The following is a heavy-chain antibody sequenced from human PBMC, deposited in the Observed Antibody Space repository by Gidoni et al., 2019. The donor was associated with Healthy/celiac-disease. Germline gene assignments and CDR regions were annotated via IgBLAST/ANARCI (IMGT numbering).Heavy chain of an antibody. CDR1: GGTFSSYA. Sequence: QVQLVQSGAEVKKPGSSVKVSCKASGGTFSSYAISWVRQAPGQGLEWMGGIIPIFGTANYAQKFQGRVTITADESTSTAYMELSSLRSEDTAVYYCARWHVVVVPAARKYYYYYYGMDVWGQGTTVTVSS. CDR3: ARWHVVVVPAARKYYYYYYGMDV. D-gene: IGHD2-2*01. J-gene: IGHJ6*02. CDR2: IIPIFGTA. V-gene: IGHV1-69*01.